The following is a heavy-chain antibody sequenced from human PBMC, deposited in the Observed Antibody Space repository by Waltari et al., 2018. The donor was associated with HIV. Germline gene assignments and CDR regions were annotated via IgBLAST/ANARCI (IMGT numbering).Heavy chain of an antibody. D-gene: IGHD6-19*01. CDR3: ATIRAVAGSYYFDS. CDR2: IYHSGSS. Sequence: QVQLQESGPGLVQPSETLFLTCSVSGYSLSSGYYWGWLRQPPGKGLEWIGNIYHSGSSYYHPSLESRVTISVDTSKNQFSLKVSSMTAADTALYYCATIRAVAGSYYFDSWGQGILVTVSS. CDR1: GYSLSSGYY. J-gene: IGHJ4*02. V-gene: IGHV4-38-2*02.